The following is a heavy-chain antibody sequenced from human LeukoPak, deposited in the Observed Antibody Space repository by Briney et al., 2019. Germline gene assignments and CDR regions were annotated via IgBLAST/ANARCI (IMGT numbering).Heavy chain of an antibody. D-gene: IGHD5-18*01. CDR1: GGTFSSYA. CDR3: ARGYSYGYYFDY. J-gene: IGHJ4*02. V-gene: IGHV1-69*13. Sequence: ASVKVSCKASGGTFSSYAISWVRQALGQGLEWMGGIIPIFGTANYAQKFQGRVTITADESTSTAYMELSSLRSEDTAVYYCARGYSYGYYFDYWGQGTLVTVSS. CDR2: IIPIFGTA.